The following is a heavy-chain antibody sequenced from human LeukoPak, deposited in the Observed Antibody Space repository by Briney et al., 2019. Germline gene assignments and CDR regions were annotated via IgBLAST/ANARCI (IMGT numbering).Heavy chain of an antibody. Sequence: PSETLSLTCTVSGGSISSSSYYWSWIRQPAGKGLEWIGRVYASDNTNYNPSLKRRLIMSLDTSKNQFSLKLTSVTAADTAVYYCARERGVPAGTNSDYYYYMDVWGKGTTVTVSS. CDR2: VYASDNT. V-gene: IGHV4-61*02. CDR3: ARERGVPAGTNSDYYYYMDV. J-gene: IGHJ6*03. CDR1: GGSISSSSYY. D-gene: IGHD2-2*01.